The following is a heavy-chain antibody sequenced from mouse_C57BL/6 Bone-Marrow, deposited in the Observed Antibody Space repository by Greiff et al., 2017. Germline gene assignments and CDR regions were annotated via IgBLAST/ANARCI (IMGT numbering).Heavy chain of an antibody. J-gene: IGHJ4*01. CDR2: IWRGGST. CDR3: AKKYDYNARDY. V-gene: IGHV2-5*01. Sequence: VQLQESGPGLVQPSQSLSITCTVSGFSLTSYGVHWVRQSPGKGLEWLGVIWRGGSTDYNAAFMSRLRITKDNSKSQVFFKMNSLQADDTAIYYCAKKYDYNARDYWGQGTSVTVSS. CDR1: GFSLTSYG.